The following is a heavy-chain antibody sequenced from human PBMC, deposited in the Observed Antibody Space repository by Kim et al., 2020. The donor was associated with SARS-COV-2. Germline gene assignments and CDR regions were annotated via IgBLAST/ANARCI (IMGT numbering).Heavy chain of an antibody. CDR3: ARGSYIGRYFDHFDY. V-gene: IGHV3-30*03. CDR2: ISYDGSNK. CDR1: GFTFSSYG. Sequence: GGSLRLSCAASGFTFSSYGMHWVRQAPGKGLEWVAVISYDGSNKYYADSVKGRFTISRDNSKNTLYLQMNSLRAEDTAVYYCARGSYIGRYFDHFDYWGQGTLVTVSS. D-gene: IGHD3-9*01. J-gene: IGHJ4*02.